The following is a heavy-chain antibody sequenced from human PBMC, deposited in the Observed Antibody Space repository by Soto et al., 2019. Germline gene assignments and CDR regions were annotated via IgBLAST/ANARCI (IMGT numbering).Heavy chain of an antibody. J-gene: IGHJ4*02. CDR3: AREGSSTWTYSFDF. CDR2: TKYRSKWYN. Sequence: SQTLSLTCVISGDSVSSNSAAWNGVRQSPSRGLEWLGGTKYRSKWYNDYATSVNSRIIINADTSKNQFSLQLNSVTPEDPAVYYCAREGSSTWTYSFDFWGQGILVTVSS. V-gene: IGHV6-1*01. CDR1: GDSVSSNSAA. D-gene: IGHD6-13*01.